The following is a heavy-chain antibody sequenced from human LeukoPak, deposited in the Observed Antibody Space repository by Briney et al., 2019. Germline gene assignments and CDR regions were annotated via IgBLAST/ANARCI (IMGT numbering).Heavy chain of an antibody. D-gene: IGHD2-15*01. CDR2: INHSGST. CDR1: GGSFSGYY. Sequence: SETLSLTCAVYGGSFSGYYWSWIRQPPGKGLGWIGEINHSGSTNYNPSLKSRVTISVYTSKNQFSLKLSSVTAADTAVYYCARVHRTPTAYCSGGSCDRIPPKYYYYGMDVWGQGTTVTVSS. CDR3: ARVHRTPTAYCSGGSCDRIPPKYYYYGMDV. V-gene: IGHV4-34*01. J-gene: IGHJ6*02.